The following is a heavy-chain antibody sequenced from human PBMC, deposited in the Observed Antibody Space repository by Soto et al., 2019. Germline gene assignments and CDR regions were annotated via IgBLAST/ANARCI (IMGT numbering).Heavy chain of an antibody. CDR3: ARVKGGTTRRAFDS. V-gene: IGHV4-31*03. J-gene: IGHJ4*02. Sequence: SETLSLTCTVSGDPISSGGYDWSWIRKHPGKGLEWIGYIYDNGGAYYSASLRGRVVISLDKSANQFSLRLNSVTAADTAVYYCARVKGGTTRRAFDSWGQGTLVTVSS. D-gene: IGHD1-7*01. CDR2: IYDNGGA. CDR1: GDPISSGGYD.